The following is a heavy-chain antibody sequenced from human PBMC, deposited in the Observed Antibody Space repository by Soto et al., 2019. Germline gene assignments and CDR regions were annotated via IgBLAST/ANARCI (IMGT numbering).Heavy chain of an antibody. CDR1: GFTFSSYA. Sequence: VQLVESGGGVVQPGRSLRLSCAASGFTFSSYAMHWVRQAPGKGLEWVAVISYDGSNKYYADSVKGRFTISRDNSKNTLYLQMNSLRAEDTAVYYCARDFTMVRGVIDYYYGMDVWGQGTTVTVSS. CDR3: ARDFTMVRGVIDYYYGMDV. CDR2: ISYDGSNK. V-gene: IGHV3-30-3*01. J-gene: IGHJ6*02. D-gene: IGHD3-10*01.